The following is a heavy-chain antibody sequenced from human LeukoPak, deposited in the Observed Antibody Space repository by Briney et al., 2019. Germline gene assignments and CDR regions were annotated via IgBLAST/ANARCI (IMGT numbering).Heavy chain of an antibody. J-gene: IGHJ4*02. CDR1: GYSFSYFY. D-gene: IGHD2-15*01. CDR3: ARVRSVVGGTIGY. Sequence: ASVKVSCKASGYSFSYFYMHWVRQAPGQGLEWMGWINPNSGGTDYAQKFQGRVTMTRDTSISTAYMALSSLRSDDTAVYYCARVRSVVGGTIGYWGQGTLVTVSS. CDR2: INPNSGGT. V-gene: IGHV1-2*02.